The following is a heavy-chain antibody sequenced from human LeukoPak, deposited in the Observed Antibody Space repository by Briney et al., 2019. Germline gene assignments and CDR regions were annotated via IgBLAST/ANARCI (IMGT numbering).Heavy chain of an antibody. CDR3: ARDHHRRHYDSQARDTFDI. V-gene: IGHV3-48*01. CDR1: GFTFSSYA. CDR2: IGSSSNTI. J-gene: IGHJ3*02. Sequence: GGSLRLSCAASGFTFSSYAMSWVRQAPGKGLEWVSYIGSSSNTIYYADSVKGRFTISRDNAQNSLYLQMYSLRAEATAVYYCARDHHRRHYDSQARDTFDIWGQGAMATVSS. D-gene: IGHD3-22*01.